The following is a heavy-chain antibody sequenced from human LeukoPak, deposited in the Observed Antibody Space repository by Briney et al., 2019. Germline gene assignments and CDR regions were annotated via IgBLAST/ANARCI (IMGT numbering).Heavy chain of an antibody. V-gene: IGHV5-51*01. Sequence: GESLKISCKGSGYSFTSYWIGWVRQLPGKGLEWMGITYPGDSDTRYSPSFQGQVTISADKSISTAYLQWSSLKASDTAMYYCARQGYSYGLAHGDYFDYWGQGTLVTVSS. J-gene: IGHJ4*02. CDR2: TYPGDSDT. CDR1: GYSFTSYW. D-gene: IGHD5-18*01. CDR3: ARQGYSYGLAHGDYFDY.